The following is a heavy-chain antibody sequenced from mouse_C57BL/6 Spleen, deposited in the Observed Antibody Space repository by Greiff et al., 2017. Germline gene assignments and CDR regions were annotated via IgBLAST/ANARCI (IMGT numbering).Heavy chain of an antibody. CDR1: GYTFTDYE. CDR3: TRNWESYWYCDV. D-gene: IGHD4-1*01. V-gene: IGHV1-15*01. CDR2: IDPETGGT. J-gene: IGHJ1*03. Sequence: QVQLQQSGAELVRPGASVTLSCKASGYTFTDYEMHWVKQTPVHGLEWIGAIDPETGGTAYNQKFKGKAILTADKSSSTAYMELRSLTSEDSAVYYCTRNWESYWYCDVWGTGTTVTVSS.